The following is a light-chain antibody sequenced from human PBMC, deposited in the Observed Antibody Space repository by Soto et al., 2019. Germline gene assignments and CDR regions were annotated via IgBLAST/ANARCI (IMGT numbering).Light chain of an antibody. J-gene: IGLJ2*01. CDR1: SSDVGNYNF. CDR3: SSYAGSNRLV. V-gene: IGLV2-8*01. Sequence: QSVLTQPPSASGSPGQSVTISCTGTSSDVGNYNFVSWYQQHPGKAPKLMIYEVNKRPSGVPDRVSGSKSGNTASPTVSGLQADDEADYYCSSYAGSNRLVFGGGTKLTV. CDR2: EVN.